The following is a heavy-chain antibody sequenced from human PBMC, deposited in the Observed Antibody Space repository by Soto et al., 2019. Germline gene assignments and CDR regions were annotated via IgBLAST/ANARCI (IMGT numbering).Heavy chain of an antibody. CDR1: GFTFSSSA. Sequence: GGSLRLSCAGAGFTFSSSAMSWVRQAPGKGPEWVSGISGSGDRTYYSDSLKGRFTISRDNSKNTLYLQMNTLRAEDTAVYYCAKDHPRDDYKKVYLQHWGQGTLVTVSS. CDR3: AKDHPRDDYKKVYLQH. D-gene: IGHD4-4*01. CDR2: ISGSGDRT. J-gene: IGHJ1*01. V-gene: IGHV3-23*01.